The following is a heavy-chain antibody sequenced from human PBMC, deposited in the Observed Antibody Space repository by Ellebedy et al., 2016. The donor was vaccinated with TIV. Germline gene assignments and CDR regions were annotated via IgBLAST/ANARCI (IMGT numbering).Heavy chain of an antibody. V-gene: IGHV3-21*01. CDR2: ISSSSSYI. CDR3: ARKVPAPTTVPPNWYFDL. Sequence: GESLKISCAASGFTFDDYAMHWVRQAPGKGLEWVSSISSSSSYIYYADSVKGRFTISRDNAKNSLYLQMNSLRAEDTAVYYCARKVPAPTTVPPNWYFDLWGRGTLVTVSS. J-gene: IGHJ2*01. CDR1: GFTFDDYA. D-gene: IGHD4-17*01.